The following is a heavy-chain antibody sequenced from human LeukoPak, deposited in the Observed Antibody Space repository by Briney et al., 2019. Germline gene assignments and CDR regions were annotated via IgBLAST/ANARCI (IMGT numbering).Heavy chain of an antibody. CDR3: AKVGIEYCEILTGYSGTSFDY. V-gene: IGHV3-23*01. J-gene: IGHJ4*02. D-gene: IGHD3-9*01. CDR2: ISGSGGST. CDR1: EFIFSNYD. Sequence: PGGSLRLSCAASEFIFSNYDMNWVRQAPGKGLEWVSAISGSGGSTYYADSVKGRFTISRDNSKNTLYLQMNSLRAEDTAVYYCAKVGIEYCEILTGYSGTSFDYWGQGTLVTVSS.